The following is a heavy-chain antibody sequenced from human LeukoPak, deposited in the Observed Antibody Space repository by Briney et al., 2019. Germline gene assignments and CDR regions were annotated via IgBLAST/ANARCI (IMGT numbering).Heavy chain of an antibody. CDR1: GFTFNIFA. J-gene: IGHJ4*02. CDR2: VSADGGST. CDR3: ARRQCTSSSCYLDY. V-gene: IGHV3-64*01. Sequence: PAGSLTFSCAASGFTFNIFAINWVRQAPGKGLEYVSAVSADGGSTYYANSVKGRFTISRDNSKNMLYLQMGSLRGDDMAVYYCARRQCTSSSCYLDYWGQGSLASVSS. D-gene: IGHD2-2*01.